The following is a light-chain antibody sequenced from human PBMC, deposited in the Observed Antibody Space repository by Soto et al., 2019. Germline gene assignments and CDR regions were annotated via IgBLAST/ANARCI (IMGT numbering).Light chain of an antibody. CDR2: EGS. CDR3: CSYAGNPYV. Sequence: QSVLTQPACVSGYPGQSIAISCTGTSSDVGSYNSVSWYQQHPGKAPKLMIYEGSKRPSGVSDRFSGSKSGNTASLTISGLQAEEEADYYCCSYAGNPYVFGTGTKVTAL. V-gene: IGLV2-23*01. J-gene: IGLJ1*01. CDR1: SSDVGSYNS.